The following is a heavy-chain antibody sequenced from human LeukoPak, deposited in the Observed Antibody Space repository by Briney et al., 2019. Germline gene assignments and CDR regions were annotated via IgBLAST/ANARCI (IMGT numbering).Heavy chain of an antibody. J-gene: IGHJ5*02. CDR1: GYTFTSYD. Sequence: ASVKVSCKASGYTFTSYDINWVRQATGQGLEWMGWMNPNSGNTGYAQKFQGRVTMTRNTSISTAHMELSSLRSDDTAVYYCAREGVVPAATGGTWFDPWGQGTLVTVSS. CDR2: MNPNSGNT. D-gene: IGHD2-2*01. CDR3: AREGVVPAATGGTWFDP. V-gene: IGHV1-8*01.